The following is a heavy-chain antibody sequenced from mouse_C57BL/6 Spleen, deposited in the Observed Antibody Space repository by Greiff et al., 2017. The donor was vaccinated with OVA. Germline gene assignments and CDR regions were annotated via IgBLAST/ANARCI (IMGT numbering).Heavy chain of an antibody. D-gene: IGHD1-1*01. CDR2: ISSGSSTI. J-gene: IGHJ2*01. CDR3: ARMLANFFDY. CDR1: GFTFSDYG. V-gene: IGHV5-17*01. Sequence: VQLQQSGGGLVKPGGSLKLSCAASGFTFSDYGMHWVRQAPEKGLEWVAYISSGSSTIYYADTVKGRFTISRDNAKNTLFLQMTSLRSEDTAMYYCARMLANFFDYWGQGTTLTVSS.